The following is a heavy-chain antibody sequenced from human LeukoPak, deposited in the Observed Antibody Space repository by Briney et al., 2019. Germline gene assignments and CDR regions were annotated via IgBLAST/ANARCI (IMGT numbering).Heavy chain of an antibody. Sequence: ASVKVSCKASGYTFTSYDINWVRQATGQGLEWMGWMNLNSGNTGYAQKFQGRVTMTRNTSISTAYMELSSLRSEDTAVYYCARGYKPYGSGTHPHWFDPWGQGTLVTVSS. J-gene: IGHJ5*02. CDR2: MNLNSGNT. V-gene: IGHV1-8*01. D-gene: IGHD3-10*01. CDR1: GYTFTSYD. CDR3: ARGYKPYGSGTHPHWFDP.